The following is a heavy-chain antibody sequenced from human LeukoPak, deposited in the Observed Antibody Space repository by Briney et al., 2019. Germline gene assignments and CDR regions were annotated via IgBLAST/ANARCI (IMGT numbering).Heavy chain of an antibody. J-gene: IGHJ6*02. CDR1: GFSLSSYS. V-gene: IGHV3-21*01. CDR2: ISSNSDYK. CDR3: ARDLLGVSYGMDV. Sequence: GGSLRLSCVASGFSLSSYSMNWVRQAPGKGLEWVSSISSNSDYKYYADSVKGRFTISRDNSKNTLYLQMNSLRAEDTAVYYCARDLLGVSYGMDVWGQGTTVTVSS. D-gene: IGHD2-15*01.